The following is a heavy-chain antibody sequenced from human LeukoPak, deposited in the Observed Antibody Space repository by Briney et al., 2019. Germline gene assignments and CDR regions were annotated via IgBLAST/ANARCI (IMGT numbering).Heavy chain of an antibody. J-gene: IGHJ4*02. CDR2: ISASYDDT. CDR3: ARGPYCSGGSCYSQYFDY. V-gene: IGHV1-18*01. CDR1: GYTFTSYG. D-gene: IGHD2-15*01. Sequence: GASVKVSCKTSGYTFTSYGISWVRQAPGQGLEWMGWISASYDDTRFAQRLQGRVSMTTDTSTNTAYMDLTSLTSDDTAVYCCARGPYCSGGSCYSQYFDYWGQGTLVTVSS.